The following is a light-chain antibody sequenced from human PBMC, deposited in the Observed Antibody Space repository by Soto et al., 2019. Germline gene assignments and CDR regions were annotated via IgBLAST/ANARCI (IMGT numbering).Light chain of an antibody. Sequence: QSVLTQPASVSGSPGQSITISCTGTSSDVGGYNYVSWYQQYPGKAPKLMIYDVSNRPSGVSNRFSGSKSGNTASLTISGLQAEDEADYYCSSYTISSTYVFGNGTKVTVL. CDR3: SSYTISSTYV. CDR2: DVS. CDR1: SSDVGGYNY. V-gene: IGLV2-14*03. J-gene: IGLJ1*01.